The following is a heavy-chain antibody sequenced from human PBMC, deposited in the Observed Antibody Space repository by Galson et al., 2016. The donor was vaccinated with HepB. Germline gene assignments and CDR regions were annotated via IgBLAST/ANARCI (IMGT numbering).Heavy chain of an antibody. D-gene: IGHD1-26*01. CDR2: INSDGSST. CDR1: GFTFSSYW. CDR3: AKEDNIAGATTINN. Sequence: SLRLSCAASGFTFSSYWMHWVRQAPGKGLVWVSRINSDGSSTSYADSVKGRFTISRDNSKNTLYVQMNNLGAEDTAVYYCAKEDNIAGATTINNWGQGTLVTVSS. V-gene: IGHV3-74*01. J-gene: IGHJ4*02.